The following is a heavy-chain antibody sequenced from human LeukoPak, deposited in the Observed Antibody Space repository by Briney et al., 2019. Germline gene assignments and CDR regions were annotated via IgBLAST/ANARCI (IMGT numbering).Heavy chain of an antibody. D-gene: IGHD1-7*01. J-gene: IGHJ3*02. CDR2: IYYSGSTYYT. V-gene: IGHV4-39*07. CDR1: GGSISSSSYY. CDR3: ATFSNRNWNYLTDAFDI. Sequence: SETLSLTCTVSGGSISSSSYYWGWIRQPPGKGLEWIGSIYYSGSTYYTYYNPSLKSRVTISVDTSKNQFSLKLSSVTAADTAVYYCATFSNRNWNYLTDAFDIWGQGTMVTVSS.